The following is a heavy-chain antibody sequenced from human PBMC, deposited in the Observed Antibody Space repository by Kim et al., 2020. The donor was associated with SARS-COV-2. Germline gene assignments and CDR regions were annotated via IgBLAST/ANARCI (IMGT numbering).Heavy chain of an antibody. CDR1: GGSISSYY. Sequence: SETLSLTCTVSGGSISSYYWSWIRQPPGKGLEWIGYIYYSGSTNYNPSLKSRVTISVDTSKNQFSLKLSSVTAADTAVYYCARQVGSSSPPVYYYGMDVWGQGTTVTVSS. V-gene: IGHV4-59*08. J-gene: IGHJ6*02. CDR2: IYYSGST. CDR3: ARQVGSSSPPVYYYGMDV. D-gene: IGHD6-13*01.